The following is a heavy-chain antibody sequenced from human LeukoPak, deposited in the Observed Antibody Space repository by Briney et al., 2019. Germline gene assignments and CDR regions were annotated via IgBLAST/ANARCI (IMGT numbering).Heavy chain of an antibody. CDR1: GFTFSAYA. V-gene: IGHV3-23*01. Sequence: GGSLRLSCAASGFTFSAYAMSWVRQAPGKGLEWVSSISDSAGSTYYAASVTGRFTISRDSSRTTLYLQVNSLRAEDTAVYYCAKRSAGVTTGYFDYWGRGTLVTVSS. J-gene: IGHJ4*02. CDR2: ISDSAGST. D-gene: IGHD1-26*01. CDR3: AKRSAGVTTGYFDY.